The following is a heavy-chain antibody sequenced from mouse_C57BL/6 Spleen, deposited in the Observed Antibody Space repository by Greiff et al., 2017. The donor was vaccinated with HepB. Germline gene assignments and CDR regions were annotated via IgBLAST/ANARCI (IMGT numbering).Heavy chain of an antibody. J-gene: IGHJ3*01. D-gene: IGHD2-3*01. Sequence: VKQSCKASGYTFTSYWMHWVKQRPIQGLEWIGNIDPSDSETHYNQKFKDKATLTVDKSSSTAYMQLSSLTSEDSAVYYCARDDGYIFAYWGQGTLVTVSA. CDR2: IDPSDSET. CDR3: ARDDGYIFAY. V-gene: IGHV1-52*01. CDR1: GYTFTSYW.